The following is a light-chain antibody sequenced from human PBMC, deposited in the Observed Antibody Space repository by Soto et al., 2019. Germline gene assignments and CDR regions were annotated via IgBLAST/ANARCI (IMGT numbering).Light chain of an antibody. Sequence: VLTKSQGTLILSPGERATRRXRVSNSVTTRYVDWHQREPXXPPRLXXXGPXSRATGIPARFIGSGSGKDFTLTISSLEPEDFAVYYCQQYNNWPPSTFGQGTRLDI. CDR3: QQYNNWPPST. V-gene: IGKV3-20*01. J-gene: IGKJ5*01. CDR1: NSVTTRY. CDR2: GPX.